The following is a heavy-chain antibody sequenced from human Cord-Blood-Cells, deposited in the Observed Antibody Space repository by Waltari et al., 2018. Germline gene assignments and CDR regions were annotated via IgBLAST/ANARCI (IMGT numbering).Heavy chain of an antibody. V-gene: IGHV1-69*01. J-gene: IGHJ4*02. CDR1: GGTFSSYA. D-gene: IGHD6-13*01. Sequence: QVQLVQSGAEVKKPGSSVKVSCKASGGTFSSYAISWVRQAPGQGLEWMGGSIPIFGTANYAQKVQGRVTITADESTSTAYMELSSLRSEDTAVYYCARVGGWDSSSWYYFDYWGQGTLVTVSS. CDR2: SIPIFGTA. CDR3: ARVGGWDSSSWYYFDY.